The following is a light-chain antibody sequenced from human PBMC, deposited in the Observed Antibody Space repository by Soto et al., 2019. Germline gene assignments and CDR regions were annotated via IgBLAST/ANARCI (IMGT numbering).Light chain of an antibody. V-gene: IGKV3D-15*01. CDR2: EAS. Sequence: EIVVTQSPATLSVSPGESVTLSCRASQNIGRALAWYLQKPGQVPRLLISEASNRATDIPGRFSGTGSGTEFTLTIHSLQSEDFATYNCQQTFKTPLTFGGGTKLEIK. CDR1: QNIGRA. CDR3: QQTFKTPLT. J-gene: IGKJ4*01.